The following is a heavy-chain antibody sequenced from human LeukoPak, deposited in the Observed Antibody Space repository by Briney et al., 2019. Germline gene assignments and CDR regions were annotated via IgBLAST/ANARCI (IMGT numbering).Heavy chain of an antibody. Sequence: PSETLSLTCAVYGGSFSGYYWSWVRQPPGKGLEWIGEINHSGSTNYNPSLKSRVNISVDTSKNHTSLKLSSVTAADTAVYYCARAPLTGGAGNWFDPWGQGTLVTVSS. CDR1: GGSFSGYY. V-gene: IGHV4-34*01. CDR3: ARAPLTGGAGNWFDP. D-gene: IGHD7-27*01. J-gene: IGHJ5*02. CDR2: INHSGST.